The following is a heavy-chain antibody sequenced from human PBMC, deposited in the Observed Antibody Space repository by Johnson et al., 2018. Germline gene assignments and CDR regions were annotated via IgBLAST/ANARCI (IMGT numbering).Heavy chain of an antibody. CDR3: TRHRSGTGDAFDI. V-gene: IGHV3-73*01. Sequence: VQPGRSLRLSCAASGFTFSGSAMHWVRQASGKGLEWVGRIRSKANSYATAYAASGKGRFTISRDYSKNTAYLQMNSLKTEDTAVYYCTRHRSGTGDAFDIWGQGTMVTVSS. CDR2: IRSKANSYAT. J-gene: IGHJ3*02. CDR1: GFTFSGSA. D-gene: IGHD1-26*01.